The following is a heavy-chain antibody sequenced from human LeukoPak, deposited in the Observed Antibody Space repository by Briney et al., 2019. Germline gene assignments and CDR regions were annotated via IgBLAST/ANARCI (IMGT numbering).Heavy chain of an antibody. CDR1: GDSISSSSYY. V-gene: IGHV4-39*07. CDR2: INHSGST. D-gene: IGHD6-13*01. Sequence: PSETLSLTCTVSGDSISSSSYYWSWIRQPPGKGLEWIGEINHSGSTNYNPSLKSRVTISVDTSKNQFSLKLSSVTAADTAVYYCARITGIAAAGTLFYYYYYYMDVWGKGTTVTVSS. J-gene: IGHJ6*03. CDR3: ARITGIAAAGTLFYYYYYYMDV.